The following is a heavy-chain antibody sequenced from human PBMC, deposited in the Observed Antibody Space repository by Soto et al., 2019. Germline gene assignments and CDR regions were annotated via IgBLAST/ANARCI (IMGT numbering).Heavy chain of an antibody. J-gene: IGHJ4*02. Sequence: ASVKVSCKASGYTFTSYAMHWVRQAPGQRLEWMGWINAGNGNTKYSQKFQGRVTITRDTSASTAYMELSSLISEDTAVYYCARDAAVGLFDYWGQGTLVTVSS. CDR3: ARDAAVGLFDY. V-gene: IGHV1-3*01. D-gene: IGHD1-26*01. CDR2: INAGNGNT. CDR1: GYTFTSYA.